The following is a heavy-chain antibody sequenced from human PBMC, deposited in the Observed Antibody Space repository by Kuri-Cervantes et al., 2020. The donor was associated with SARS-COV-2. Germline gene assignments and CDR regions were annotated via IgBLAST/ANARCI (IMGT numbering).Heavy chain of an antibody. J-gene: IGHJ1*01. V-gene: IGHV4-39*07. CDR3: AREYSGSYYLLGLTEYYQH. CDR2: IYYSGST. D-gene: IGHD1-26*01. CDR1: GGSISSSSYY. Sequence: SETLSLTCTVSGGSISSSSYYWGWIRQPPGKGLEWIGSIYYSGSTYYNPSLKSRVTISVDTSKNQFSLKLSSVTAADTAVYYCAREYSGSYYLLGLTEYYQHWGQGTLVTVSS.